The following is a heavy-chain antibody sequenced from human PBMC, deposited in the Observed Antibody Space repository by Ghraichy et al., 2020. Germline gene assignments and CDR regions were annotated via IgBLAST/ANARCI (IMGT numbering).Heavy chain of an antibody. D-gene: IGHD4-17*01. J-gene: IGHJ4*01. CDR2: INHSGST. CDR1: GGSFSGYY. CDR3: ARSHGDYTNDY. V-gene: IGHV4-34*01. Sequence: SETLSLTCAVYGGSFSGYYWSWIRQPPGKGLEWIGEINHSGSTNYNPSLKSRVTISVDTSKNQFSLKLSSVTAADTAVYYCARSHGDYTNDYWGHGTLVTVSS.